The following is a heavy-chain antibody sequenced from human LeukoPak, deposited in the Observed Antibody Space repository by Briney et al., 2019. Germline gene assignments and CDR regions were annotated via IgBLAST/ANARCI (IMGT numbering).Heavy chain of an antibody. V-gene: IGHV4-39*07. CDR3: ATIFGRWSARFEY. J-gene: IGHJ4*02. CDR1: GGSISSSGHY. D-gene: IGHD3-3*01. Sequence: PSETLSLTCSVSGGSISSSGHYWGWIRQSPEKGLDWIGSIYSNGNTYYNPSVKSRVTISVDTSKNQFSLKLTSVTAAETAVYYCATIFGRWSARFEYWGLGTLVTVSS. CDR2: IYSNGNT.